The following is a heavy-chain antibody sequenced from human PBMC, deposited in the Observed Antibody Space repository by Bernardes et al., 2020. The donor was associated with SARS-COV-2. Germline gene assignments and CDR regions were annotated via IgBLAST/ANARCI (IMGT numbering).Heavy chain of an antibody. CDR3: ARLVAQAGTYYFDF. V-gene: IGHV5-51*01. D-gene: IGHD6-19*01. CDR1: GYDFTTYW. J-gene: IGHJ4*02. Sequence: GGSLKISCKASGYDFTTYWIAWVRQMPGEGLEWMGIIYPRDSDTRQRPSFQGQVTISADKSTNTAYLQWSSLKASDSAIYYCARLVAQAGTYYFDFWGQGTLVTVSS. CDR2: IYPRDSDT.